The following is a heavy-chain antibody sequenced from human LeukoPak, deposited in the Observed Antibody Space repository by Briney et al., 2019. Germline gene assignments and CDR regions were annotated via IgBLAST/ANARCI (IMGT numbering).Heavy chain of an antibody. J-gene: IGHJ4*02. V-gene: IGHV3-53*01. CDR2: IYNDGRT. CDR1: GFTVNNKY. D-gene: IGHD6-19*01. Sequence: GGSLRLSCAASGFTVNNKYMTWVRQAPGKGLEWVSLIYNDGRTYYADSVKGRCTISRDNLKNVLYLQMNSLKVEDTALYYCARGPTYSSGWYVMAHFDYWGQGTLVTVSS. CDR3: ARGPTYSSGWYVMAHFDY.